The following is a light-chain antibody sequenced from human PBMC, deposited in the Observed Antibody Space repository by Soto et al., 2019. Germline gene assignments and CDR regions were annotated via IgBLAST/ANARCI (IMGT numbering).Light chain of an antibody. J-gene: IGLJ1*01. CDR2: EVS. Sequence: QSALTQPPSVSGSPGQSVTISCTGTSSDIGSYNRVSWYQQPPGTAPKLMIYEVSNRPSGVPDRFSRSKSGNTASLTISGLQPEDEADYYCNSYTSGNTYVFGTGTQLTVL. CDR3: NSYTSGNTYV. V-gene: IGLV2-18*02. CDR1: SSDIGSYNR.